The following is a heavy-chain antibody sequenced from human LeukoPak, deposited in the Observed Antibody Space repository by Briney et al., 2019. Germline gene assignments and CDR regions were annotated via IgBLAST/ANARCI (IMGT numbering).Heavy chain of an antibody. Sequence: SETLSLTCTVSGVSISSYYWGWIRQPPGKGLEWIGSIYYSGSTYYNPSLKSRVTISVDTSKNQFSLKLSSVTAADTAVYYCARAVRTYYYDSSGYYVDYWGQGTLVTVSS. D-gene: IGHD3-22*01. CDR2: IYYSGST. V-gene: IGHV4-39*01. J-gene: IGHJ4*02. CDR1: GVSISSYY. CDR3: ARAVRTYYYDSSGYYVDY.